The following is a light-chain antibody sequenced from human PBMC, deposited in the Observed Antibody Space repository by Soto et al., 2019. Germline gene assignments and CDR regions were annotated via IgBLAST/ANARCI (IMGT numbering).Light chain of an antibody. Sequence: EIVMTQSPATLSVSPGERATLSCRASQSVSSNLAWYQQKPGQAPRLLIYGASTRATGIPARFSASGSGTDFTLTISDVQPEDFAVYYCQQYGSSLWTFGQGTKVDIK. CDR1: QSVSSN. V-gene: IGKV3-15*01. CDR3: QQYGSSLWT. J-gene: IGKJ1*01. CDR2: GAS.